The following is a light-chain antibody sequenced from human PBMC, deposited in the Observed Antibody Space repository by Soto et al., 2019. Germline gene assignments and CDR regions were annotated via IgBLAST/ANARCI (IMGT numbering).Light chain of an antibody. CDR2: GAS. CDR3: QQYINWPRT. CDR1: QSISSS. J-gene: IGKJ1*01. Sequence: EIVLTQSPGKLSLSPGERASLSDGASQSISSSFLAWYQQNPGQAPRLLIYGASTRATGIPASFSGSGSGTEFTLTISSLQSEDFAIYYCQQYINWPRTVGQGTKVEIK. V-gene: IGKV3-15*01.